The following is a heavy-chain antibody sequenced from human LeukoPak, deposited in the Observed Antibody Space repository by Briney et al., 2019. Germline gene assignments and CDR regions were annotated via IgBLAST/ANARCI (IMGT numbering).Heavy chain of an antibody. J-gene: IGHJ6*04. CDR3: ARSRDRGVDKQQPYYYYGMDV. CDR1: GYTFTSYA. Sequence: ASVKVYCKASGYTFTSYAMHWVRQAPGQRLEWMGWINAGNGNTKYSQKFQGRVTITRDTSASTAYMELSNLRSEDTAVYYCARSRDRGVDKQQPYYYYGMDVWGKGTTVTVSS. D-gene: IGHD3-10*01. CDR2: INAGNGNT. V-gene: IGHV1-3*01.